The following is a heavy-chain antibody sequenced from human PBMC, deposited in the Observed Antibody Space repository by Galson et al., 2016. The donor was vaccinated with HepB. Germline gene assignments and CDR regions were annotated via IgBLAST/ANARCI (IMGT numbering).Heavy chain of an antibody. V-gene: IGHV4-59*01. CDR3: ARGDYDTRGYTMTFDY. J-gene: IGHJ4*02. CDR1: GDSISSDY. D-gene: IGHD3-22*01. CDR2: IYYSGST. Sequence: ETLSLTCTVSGDSISSDYWSWIRQPPGKGLEWIGYIYYSGSTNYNPSLKSRVTISVDTSKNQFSLKLNSVTASDTAVYYCARGDYDTRGYTMTFDYWGQGTLVTV.